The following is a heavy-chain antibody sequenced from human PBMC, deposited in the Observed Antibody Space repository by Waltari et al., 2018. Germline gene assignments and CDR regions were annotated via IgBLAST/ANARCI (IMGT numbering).Heavy chain of an antibody. CDR2: ISSDGSTI. V-gene: IGHV3-74*01. CDR1: GFTFSRYW. D-gene: IGHD3-22*01. Sequence: EEQLVASGGSLAQHGESLRLSCAASGFTFSRYWMDWVRQAPGKWLVLVSRISSDGSTITYADSVKGRFTISRDNAKNTLYVQMNRLRAEDTAVYYCARVATKTYSSPVPGRPYYYGMDVWGQGTTVTVSS. CDR3: ARVATKTYSSPVPGRPYYYGMDV. J-gene: IGHJ6*02.